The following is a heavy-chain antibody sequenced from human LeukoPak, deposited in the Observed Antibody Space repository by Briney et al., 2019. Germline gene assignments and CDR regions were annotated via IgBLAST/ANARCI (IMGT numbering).Heavy chain of an antibody. Sequence: ASVKVSCKASGYTFTSNYIHWVRQAPGQGLEWMGMIYPRGGSTSYAQKFQGRVTVTRDTSTSTVHMELSGLRSEDAAVYYCARDQEGFDYWGQGTLVTVSS. V-gene: IGHV1-46*01. CDR3: ARDQEGFDY. CDR2: IYPRGGST. J-gene: IGHJ4*02. CDR1: GYTFTSNY.